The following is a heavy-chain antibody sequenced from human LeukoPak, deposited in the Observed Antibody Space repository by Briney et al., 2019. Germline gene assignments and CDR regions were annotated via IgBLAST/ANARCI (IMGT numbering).Heavy chain of an antibody. CDR2: IIPIFGTA. CDR3: VRANSPGSSGWYADFDY. D-gene: IGHD6-19*01. Sequence: GASVKVSCKASGGTFSSYAISWVRQAPGQGLEWMGGIIPIFGTANYAQKFQGRVTITADKSTSTAYMELSSLRSEDTAVYYCVRANSPGSSGWYADFDYWGQGTLVTVSS. J-gene: IGHJ4*02. V-gene: IGHV1-69*06. CDR1: GGTFSSYA.